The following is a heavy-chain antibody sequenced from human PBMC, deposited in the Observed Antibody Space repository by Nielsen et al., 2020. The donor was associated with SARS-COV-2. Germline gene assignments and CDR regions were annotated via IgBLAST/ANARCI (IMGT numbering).Heavy chain of an antibody. CDR1: GYSFTSYW. V-gene: IGHV5-51*01. D-gene: IGHD6-13*01. Sequence: GESLKISCKGSGYSFTSYWIGWVRQMPGKGLEWMGIIYPGDSDTRYSPSFQGQVTISADKSISTAYLQWSSLKASNTAIYYCASSASSSWYGDAFDIWGQGTMVTVSS. CDR3: ASSASSSWYGDAFDI. J-gene: IGHJ3*02. CDR2: IYPGDSDT.